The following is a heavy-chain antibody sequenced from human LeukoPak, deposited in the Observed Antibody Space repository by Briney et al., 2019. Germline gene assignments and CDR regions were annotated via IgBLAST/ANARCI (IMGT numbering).Heavy chain of an antibody. CDR1: GYTFTSYG. V-gene: IGHV1-18*01. Sequence: ASVKVSCKASGYTFTSYGISWVRQAPGQGLEWMGWISAYNGNTNYAQKLQGRVTPTTDTSTSTAYMELRSLRSDDTAVYYCARKVGSGWWYNWFDPWRQGTLVTVSS. CDR3: ARKVGSGWWYNWFDP. J-gene: IGHJ5*02. D-gene: IGHD6-19*01. CDR2: ISAYNGNT.